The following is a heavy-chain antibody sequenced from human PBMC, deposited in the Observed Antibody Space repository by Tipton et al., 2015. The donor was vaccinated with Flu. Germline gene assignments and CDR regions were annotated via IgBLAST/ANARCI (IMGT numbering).Heavy chain of an antibody. CDR2: TRPNSGAT. CDR3: SRGVGAMAAY. J-gene: IGHJ4*02. Sequence: QLVQSGAEVKKPGASVKVACKASGYTFTSLDINWVRQVSGQGLEWMGWTRPNSGATVYAQKFQGRVTMTRNTSITTAYMELSGLTSEDTAVYYCSRGVGAMAAYWGQGTRVTVPS. D-gene: IGHD1-26*01. CDR1: GYTFTSLD. V-gene: IGHV1-8*01.